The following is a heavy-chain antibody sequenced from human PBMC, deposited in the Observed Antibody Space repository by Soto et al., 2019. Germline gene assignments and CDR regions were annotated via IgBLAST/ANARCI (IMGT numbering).Heavy chain of an antibody. J-gene: IGHJ4*02. CDR3: ARSIVVVTALDY. D-gene: IGHD2-21*02. CDR1: GYTFTSYA. Sequence: GAPAKVSCKASGYTFTSYAMHWVRQAPGQRLEWMGWINAGNGNTKYPQKFQGRVTITRDTSASTAYMELSSLRSEDTAVYYCARSIVVVTALDYWGQGTLVTVSS. V-gene: IGHV1-3*01. CDR2: INAGNGNT.